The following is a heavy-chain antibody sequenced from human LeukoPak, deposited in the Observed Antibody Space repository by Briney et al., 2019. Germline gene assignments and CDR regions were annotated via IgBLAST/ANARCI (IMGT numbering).Heavy chain of an antibody. D-gene: IGHD6-6*01. CDR1: GFTFSSFS. CDR2: ITSSSSSI. Sequence: GGSLRLSCAASGFTFSSFSMNWVRQAPGKGLEWVSYITSSSSSIYYADSVKGRFTISRDNAKNSLYLQMKSLRDEDTAVYYCARIVSSSSGDYFGYWGQGTLVTVSS. CDR3: ARIVSSSSGDYFGY. J-gene: IGHJ4*02. V-gene: IGHV3-48*02.